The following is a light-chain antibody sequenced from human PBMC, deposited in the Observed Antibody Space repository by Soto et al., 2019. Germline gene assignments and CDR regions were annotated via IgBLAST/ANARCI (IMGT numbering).Light chain of an antibody. Sequence: QSVLTQPPSASGFPGQSVTISCTGTSSDVGYYDYVSWYQQHPGKAPKLVIYEVTKRPSGVPDRVSASKSGNTASLTISGTQAMDEADYYCQAWDTSAYSVFGIGTKLTVL. V-gene: IGLV2-8*01. CDR3: QAWDTSAYSV. CDR2: EVT. J-gene: IGLJ1*01. CDR1: SSDVGYYDY.